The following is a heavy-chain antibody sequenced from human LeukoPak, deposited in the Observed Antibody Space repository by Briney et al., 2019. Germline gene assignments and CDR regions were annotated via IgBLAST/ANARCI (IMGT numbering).Heavy chain of an antibody. CDR1: GYTFTGYY. CDR3: ARDHYDSSGTAFDY. Sequence: ASVKVSCKASGYTFTGYYMHWVRQAPGQGLEWMGWINPNSGGTNYAQKFQGRVTMTRDTSISTAYMELSRLRSDDTAVYYCARDHYDSSGTAFDYWGQGTLVTVSS. CDR2: INPNSGGT. D-gene: IGHD3-22*01. J-gene: IGHJ4*02. V-gene: IGHV1-2*02.